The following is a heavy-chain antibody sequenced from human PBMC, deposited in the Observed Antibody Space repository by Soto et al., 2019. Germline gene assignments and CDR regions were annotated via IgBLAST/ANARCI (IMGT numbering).Heavy chain of an antibody. Sequence: ASVKVSCKASGYTFFNYGVSWVLQAPGQGLEWMGWISAYNGNRNYAQKLQGRVTMTTDTSTSTAYMELRTLRSDDTAVYYCARSPIAATGSLDYWGQGTLVTVSS. CDR1: GYTFFNYG. CDR3: ARSPIAATGSLDY. CDR2: ISAYNGNR. J-gene: IGHJ4*02. D-gene: IGHD6-6*01. V-gene: IGHV1-18*01.